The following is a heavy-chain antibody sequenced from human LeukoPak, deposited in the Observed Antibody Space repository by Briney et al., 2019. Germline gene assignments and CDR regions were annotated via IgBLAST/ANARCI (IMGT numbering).Heavy chain of an antibody. V-gene: IGHV3-23*01. D-gene: IGHD3-10*01. CDR2: ISRRDDYT. J-gene: IGHJ4*02. CDR1: GFAFSSYA. Sequence: PGRSLRLSCAASGFAFSSYAMSWVRQSPGKGLEWVSVISRRDDYTYYADSVKGRFTISRDNSKNTLYLQMNTLRAEDTAVYYCANDYRSGSFHDFWGQGTLVTVSS. CDR3: ANDYRSGSFHDF.